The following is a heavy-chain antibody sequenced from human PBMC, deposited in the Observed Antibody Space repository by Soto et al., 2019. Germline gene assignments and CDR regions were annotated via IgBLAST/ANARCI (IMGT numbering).Heavy chain of an antibody. J-gene: IGHJ4*02. Sequence: VGSLRLSCSVFGFTFSSYAMHWVRQAPGKGLQYVSSISSNGVSTYYADSVKGRFTISRDNSKSTLYLQMSSLRVEDTAVYYCVKDRYVDYWGQGTLVTVSS. CDR3: VKDRYVDY. V-gene: IGHV3-64D*06. CDR1: GFTFSSYA. CDR2: ISSNGVST.